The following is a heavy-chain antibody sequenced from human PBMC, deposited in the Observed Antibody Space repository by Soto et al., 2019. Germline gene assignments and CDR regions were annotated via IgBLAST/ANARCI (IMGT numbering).Heavy chain of an antibody. CDR2: ISSNGGST. CDR3: AREGYYDSSGYYDYFDY. J-gene: IGHJ4*01. D-gene: IGHD3-22*01. Sequence: GGSLRLSCAASGFTFSSYAMHWVRQAPGKGLEYVSAISSNGGSTYYANSVKGRFTISRDNSKNTLYLQMGSLRAEDMAVYYCAREGYYDSSGYYDYFDYWGRGTLVTVSS. V-gene: IGHV3-64*01. CDR1: GFTFSSYA.